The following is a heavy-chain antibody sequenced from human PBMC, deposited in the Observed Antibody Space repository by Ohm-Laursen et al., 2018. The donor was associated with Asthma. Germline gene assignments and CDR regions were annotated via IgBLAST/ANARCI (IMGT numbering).Heavy chain of an antibody. V-gene: IGHV4-31*03. CDR1: GGSISSGGYY. CDR3: ARDQTGDNYYYGMDV. Sequence: SQTLSLTCIVSGGSISSGGYYWSWIRQHPGKGLEWIGYIYYSGSTYYNPSLKSRVTISVDTSKNQFSLKLSSVTAADTAVYYCARDQTGDNYYYGMDVWGQGTTVTVSS. D-gene: IGHD7-27*01. CDR2: IYYSGST. J-gene: IGHJ6*02.